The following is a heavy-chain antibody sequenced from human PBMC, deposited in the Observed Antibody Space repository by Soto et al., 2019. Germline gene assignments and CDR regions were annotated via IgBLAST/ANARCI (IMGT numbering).Heavy chain of an antibody. CDR3: GLVKSGGYHWYGYFDF. CDR2: MSFDGSNK. J-gene: IGHJ4*02. V-gene: IGHV3-30-3*01. CDR1: GFTFTSYT. D-gene: IGHD1-26*01. Sequence: LRLSCAASGFTFTSYTIHLVRQAPGKGLEGVAVMSFDGSNKYYADSVKGRFTICRDNSKNTLYLQVNSLIFEDKGGYFCGLVKSGGYHWYGYFDFWGQGTTVTVSS.